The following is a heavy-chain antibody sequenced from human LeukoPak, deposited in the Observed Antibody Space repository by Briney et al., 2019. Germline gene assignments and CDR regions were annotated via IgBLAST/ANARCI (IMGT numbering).Heavy chain of an antibody. CDR2: IYSDGST. V-gene: IGHV3-53*01. Sequence: GGSLRLSCAASGFSFSDYYMSWVRQAPGRGLEWVSLIYSDGSTYYTDSVKGRFTISRDNSKNTLYLQMNSLRADDTALYYCAKGGRPVVSPFDYWGQGTLVTVSS. J-gene: IGHJ4*02. D-gene: IGHD2/OR15-2a*01. CDR3: AKGGRPVVSPFDY. CDR1: GFSFSDYY.